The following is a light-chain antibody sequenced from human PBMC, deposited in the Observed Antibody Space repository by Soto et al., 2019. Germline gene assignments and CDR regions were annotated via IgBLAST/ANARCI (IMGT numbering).Light chain of an antibody. CDR2: AAS. J-gene: IGKJ2*01. CDR1: QGVGTN. Sequence: EIVMTQSPGTLSVSPGERATLSCRASQGVGTNLAWYQQRPGQAPRLLIYAASTRATGIPARFSGRGSGTEFTLTISSLQSEDFALYFWQQYNNWPLYSFGQGTKLAIK. V-gene: IGKV3-15*01. CDR3: QQYNNWPLYS.